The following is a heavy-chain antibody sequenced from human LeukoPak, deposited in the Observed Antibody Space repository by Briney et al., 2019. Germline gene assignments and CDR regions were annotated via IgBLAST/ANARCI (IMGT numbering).Heavy chain of an antibody. Sequence: GASVKVSCKASGYTFTSYAMHWVRQAPGQRLEWMGWINAGNGNTKYSQEFQGRVTITRDTSASTAYMELSSLRSEDMAVYDCARDRRIVVGPDPYAFDIWGQGTMVTVSS. CDR2: INAGNGNT. V-gene: IGHV1-3*03. CDR3: ARDRRIVVGPDPYAFDI. D-gene: IGHD2-15*01. CDR1: GYTFTSYA. J-gene: IGHJ3*02.